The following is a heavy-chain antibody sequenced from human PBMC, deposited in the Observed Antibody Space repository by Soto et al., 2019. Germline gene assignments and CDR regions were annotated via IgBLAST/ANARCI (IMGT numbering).Heavy chain of an antibody. CDR3: ARRNSSGYYYDFDY. V-gene: IGHV3-23*01. J-gene: IGHJ4*02. CDR1: GFTFSSYA. CDR2: ISGSGGST. D-gene: IGHD3-22*01. Sequence: LRLSCAASGFTFSSYAMSWVRQAPGKGLEWVSAISGSGGSTYYADSVKGRFTISRDNSKNTLYLQMNSLRAEDTAVYYCARRNSSGYYYDFDYWGQGTLVTVSS.